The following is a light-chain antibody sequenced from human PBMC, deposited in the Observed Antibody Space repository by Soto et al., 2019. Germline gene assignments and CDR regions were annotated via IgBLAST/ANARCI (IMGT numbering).Light chain of an antibody. V-gene: IGLV2-8*01. CDR3: SSYVGSDNSVV. Sequence: QSVLTQPPSASGSPGQSVAISCTGTSSDVGAYNSVSWYQQHPGKAPKLMIFEVIKRPSGVPDRFSGSKSGNTASLTVSGLQAEDEADYYCSSYVGSDNSVVFGGGTKLTVL. CDR1: SSDVGAYNS. J-gene: IGLJ2*01. CDR2: EVI.